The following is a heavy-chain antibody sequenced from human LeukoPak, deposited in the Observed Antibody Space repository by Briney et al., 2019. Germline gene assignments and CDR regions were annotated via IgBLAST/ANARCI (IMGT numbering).Heavy chain of an antibody. CDR2: INHSGST. J-gene: IGHJ4*02. CDR3: ASVFVELPTGVDY. Sequence: SETLSLTCAVYGGSFSGYYWSWIRQPPGKGVEWIGEINHSGSTNYNPSLTSRGTISVDTSKNQFSLKLSSVTAADTAVYYCASVFVELPTGVDYWGQGTLVTVSS. V-gene: IGHV4-34*01. D-gene: IGHD3-10*02. CDR1: GGSFSGYY.